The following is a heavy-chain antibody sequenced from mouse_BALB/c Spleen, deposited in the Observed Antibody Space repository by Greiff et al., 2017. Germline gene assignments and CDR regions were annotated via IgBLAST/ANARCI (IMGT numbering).Heavy chain of an antibody. Sequence: EVKLQQSGPELVKPGASVKMSCKASGYTFTSYVMHWVKQKPGQGLEWIGYINPYNDGTKYNEKFKGKATLTSDKSSSTAYMELSSLTSEDSAVYYCARPLYDYDGVYYAMDYWGQGTSVTVSS. D-gene: IGHD2-4*01. CDR1: GYTFTSYV. J-gene: IGHJ4*01. CDR3: ARPLYDYDGVYYAMDY. CDR2: INPYNDGT. V-gene: IGHV1-14*01.